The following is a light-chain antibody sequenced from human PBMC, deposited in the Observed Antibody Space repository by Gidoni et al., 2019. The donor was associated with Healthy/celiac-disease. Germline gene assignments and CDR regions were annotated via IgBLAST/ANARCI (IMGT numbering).Light chain of an antibody. Sequence: IVLTQSPGTLSLSPGERATLSCRASQSVSSSYLAWYQQKPGQAPRLLIYGASSRATGIPDRVIGSGSGTDFTLTISRLEPEDFAVDYCQQYGSSPRTFGQGTKVEIK. CDR3: QQYGSSPRT. CDR2: GAS. V-gene: IGKV3-20*01. CDR1: QSVSSSY. J-gene: IGKJ1*01.